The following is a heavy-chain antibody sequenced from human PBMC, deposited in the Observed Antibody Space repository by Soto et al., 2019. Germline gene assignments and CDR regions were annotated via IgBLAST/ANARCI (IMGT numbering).Heavy chain of an antibody. V-gene: IGHV3-53*01. J-gene: IGHJ4*02. CDR2: IYSGGYT. CDR3: GTRGGGGGY. CDR1: GFTVSNNY. D-gene: IGHD3-10*01. Sequence: EVQLVESGGGLIQPGGSLRLSCAVSGFTVSNNYMSWVRQAPGKGLEGVSVIYSGGYTAYGDSVKGRFTISRDNSKNTPKLQMNGLGAAASGWYYWGTRGGGGGYWGQGTLVTVSS.